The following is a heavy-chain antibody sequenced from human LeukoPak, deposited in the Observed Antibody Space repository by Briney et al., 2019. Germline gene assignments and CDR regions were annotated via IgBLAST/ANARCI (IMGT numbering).Heavy chain of an antibody. J-gene: IGHJ6*02. D-gene: IGHD6-19*01. V-gene: IGHV3-20*01. Sequence: GGSLRLSCAASGFTFDDYGMSWVRQAPGKGPEWVSGINWNGGSTGYADSVKGRFTISRDNAKNSLYLQMNSLRAEDTALYHCAREASSGWYFYGMDVWGQGTTVTVSS. CDR1: GFTFDDYG. CDR3: AREASSGWYFYGMDV. CDR2: INWNGGST.